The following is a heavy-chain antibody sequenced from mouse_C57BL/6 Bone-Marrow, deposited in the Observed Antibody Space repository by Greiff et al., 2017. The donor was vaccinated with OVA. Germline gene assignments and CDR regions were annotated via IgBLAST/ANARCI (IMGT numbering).Heavy chain of an antibody. Sequence: VQLQESGAELVRPGTSVKVSCKASGYAFTNYLIEWVKQRPGQGLEWIGVINPGSGGTNYNEKFKGKATLTADKSSSTAYMQLSSLTSEDSAVYFCASRSSYYFDVWGTGTTVTVSS. J-gene: IGHJ1*03. CDR3: ASRSSYYFDV. V-gene: IGHV1-54*01. D-gene: IGHD1-1*01. CDR2: INPGSGGT. CDR1: GYAFTNYL.